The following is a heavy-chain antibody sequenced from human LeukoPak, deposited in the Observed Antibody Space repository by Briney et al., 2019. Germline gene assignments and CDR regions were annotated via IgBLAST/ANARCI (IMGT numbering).Heavy chain of an antibody. J-gene: IGHJ5*02. CDR1: GGPISSGGYY. CDR2: IYYSGST. Sequence: SQTLSLTCTVSGGPISSGGYYWSWIRQHPGKGLEWIGYIYYSGSTYYNPSLKSRVTISVDTSKNQFSLKLSSVTAADTAVYYCARAYDSSGYYFPWGQGTLVTVSS. D-gene: IGHD3-22*01. CDR3: ARAYDSSGYYFP. V-gene: IGHV4-31*03.